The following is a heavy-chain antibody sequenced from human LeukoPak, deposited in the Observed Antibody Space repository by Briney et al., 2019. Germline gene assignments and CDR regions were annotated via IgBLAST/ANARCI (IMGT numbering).Heavy chain of an antibody. CDR3: AKDVAWLQFGS. CDR2: ISPNGVIT. D-gene: IGHD5-24*01. CDR1: GFTFSSHG. Sequence: PGGSLRLSCVGSGFTFSSHGMNWVRQAPGKGLEWVSGISPNGVITYYADSVKGRFTISRDNYKGTVYLQMNSLRPEDTAVYYCAKDVAWLQFGSWGRGTLVTVSS. V-gene: IGHV3-23*01. J-gene: IGHJ4*02.